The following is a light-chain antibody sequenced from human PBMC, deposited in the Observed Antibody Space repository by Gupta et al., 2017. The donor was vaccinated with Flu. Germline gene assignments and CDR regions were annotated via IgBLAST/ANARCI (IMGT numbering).Light chain of an antibody. J-gene: IGKJ4*01. CDR1: QSVNNF. Sequence: DIQMTQSPSSLSASVGDRVTITCRASQSVNNFLNWYQQKPGQAPDLLIYAASSLHSGVPSRFSGSGSGTDFTLTISSLQPEDFATYYCQQTDSTPLTFGGGTKVEIK. CDR2: AAS. CDR3: QQTDSTPLT. V-gene: IGKV1-39*01.